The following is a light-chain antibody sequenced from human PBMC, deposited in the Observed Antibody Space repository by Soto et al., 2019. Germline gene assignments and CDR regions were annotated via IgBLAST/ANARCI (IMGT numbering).Light chain of an antibody. J-gene: IGKJ2*01. Sequence: EIVLTQSPGTLSLSPGERATLSCWASQTVTSTYLAWYQQKPGQAPRLLIYATSSRATGIPDRFSGSGSGTDFALTISRLEPEDSAVYDCQEFGNSRTFGQGTKLEIK. V-gene: IGKV3-20*01. CDR1: QTVTSTY. CDR3: QEFGNSRT. CDR2: ATS.